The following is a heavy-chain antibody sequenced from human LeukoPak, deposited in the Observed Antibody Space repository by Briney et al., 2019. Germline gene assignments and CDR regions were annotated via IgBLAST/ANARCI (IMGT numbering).Heavy chain of an antibody. Sequence: ETLSLTCAVYGGSFSGYYWSWIRQPPGKGLEWIGEINHSGSTNYNPSLKSRVTISVDTSKNQFSLKLSSVTAADTAVYYCARALRREWLLGSRVDWFDPWGQGTLVTVSS. CDR2: INHSGST. CDR3: ARALRREWLLGSRVDWFDP. J-gene: IGHJ5*02. V-gene: IGHV4-34*01. CDR1: GGSFSGYY. D-gene: IGHD3-3*01.